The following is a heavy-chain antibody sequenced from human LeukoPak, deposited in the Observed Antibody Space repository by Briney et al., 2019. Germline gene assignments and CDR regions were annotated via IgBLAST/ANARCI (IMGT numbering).Heavy chain of an antibody. V-gene: IGHV3-30*12. CDR1: GFTFSNYG. Sequence: GGSLRLSCAASGFTFSNYGMHWVRQAPGKGLEWVAVISYDGSNKYYADSVKGRFTISRDNAKDSLYLQMNSLRAEDTAVYYCAGDAPIDYWGQGTLVTVSS. CDR3: AGDAPIDY. J-gene: IGHJ4*02. CDR2: ISYDGSNK.